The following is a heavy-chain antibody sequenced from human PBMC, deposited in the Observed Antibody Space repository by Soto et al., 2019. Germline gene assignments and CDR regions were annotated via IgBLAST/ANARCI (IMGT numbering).Heavy chain of an antibody. Sequence: GGSLRLSCAASGFTFSSYSMNWVRQAPGKGLEWVSSISSSSSYIYYADSVKGRFTISRDNAKNSLYLQMNSLRAEDTAVYYCAREGIAARPEDYWGRGTLVTVSS. CDR3: AREGIAARPEDY. D-gene: IGHD6-6*01. V-gene: IGHV3-21*01. CDR1: GFTFSSYS. J-gene: IGHJ4*02. CDR2: ISSSSSYI.